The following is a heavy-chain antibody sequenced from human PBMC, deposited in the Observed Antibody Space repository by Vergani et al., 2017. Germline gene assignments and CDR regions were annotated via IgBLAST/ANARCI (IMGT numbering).Heavy chain of an antibody. V-gene: IGHV3-30-3*01. CDR2: ISYDGSNK. CDR3: TKGSRGYTGYFFDY. CDR1: GFTFSSYA. Sequence: QVQLVESGGGVVQPGRSLRLSCAASGFTFSSYATHWVRQAPGKGLRWVAVISYDGSNKYFADSVKGRFTRSRDNSKNTLYLQMNSLRAEDTAVYYCTKGSRGYTGYFFDYWGQGTLATVSS. J-gene: IGHJ4*02. D-gene: IGHD5-12*01.